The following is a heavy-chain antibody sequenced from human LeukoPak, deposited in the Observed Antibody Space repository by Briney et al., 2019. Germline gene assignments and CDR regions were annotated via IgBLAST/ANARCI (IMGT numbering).Heavy chain of an antibody. Sequence: GASVKVSCKASGYTFTSYDINWVRQATGQGLEWMGWMNPNSGNTGYAQKFQGRVTMTTDTSTSTAYMELRSLRSDDTAVYYCARDRPITMIVVAMDAFDIWGQGTMVTVSS. V-gene: IGHV1-8*01. CDR3: ARDRPITMIVVAMDAFDI. CDR2: MNPNSGNT. J-gene: IGHJ3*02. D-gene: IGHD3-22*01. CDR1: GYTFTSYD.